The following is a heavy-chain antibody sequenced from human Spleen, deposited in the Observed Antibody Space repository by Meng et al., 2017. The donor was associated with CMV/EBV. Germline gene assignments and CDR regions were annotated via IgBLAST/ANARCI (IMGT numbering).Heavy chain of an antibody. CDR2: IHHSGST. J-gene: IGHJ4*02. V-gene: IGHV4-39*07. CDR3: ARAAAINTGPSR. CDR1: GGSISSGGYY. D-gene: IGHD2-2*02. Sequence: SETLSLTCTVSGGSISSGGYYWSWIRQPPGKGLEYIGEIHHSGSTNYNPSLKSRVTISVDTSKNQFSLKLNSVTAADTAVYFCARAAAINTGPSRWGQGTLVTVSS.